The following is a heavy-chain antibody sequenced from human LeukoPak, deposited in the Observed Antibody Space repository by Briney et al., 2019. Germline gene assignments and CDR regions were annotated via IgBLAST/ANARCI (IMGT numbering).Heavy chain of an antibody. D-gene: IGHD3-3*01. CDR2: MHSNGRT. V-gene: IGHV4-59*11. CDR3: AGETIMIFGVGLGYFDR. CDR1: GGSITSHY. Sequence: SETLSLTCTVSGGSITSHYWSWIRQAPGKGLEWVGHMHSNGRTNYKSSLQSRVTISLDTSRNQFSLKMTSVTAADTAVYFCAGETIMIFGVGLGYFDRWDRGTLVTVSS. J-gene: IGHJ2*01.